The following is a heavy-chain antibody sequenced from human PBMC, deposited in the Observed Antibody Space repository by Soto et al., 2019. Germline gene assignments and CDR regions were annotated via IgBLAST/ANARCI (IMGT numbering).Heavy chain of an antibody. J-gene: IGHJ4*02. CDR2: IKQDGSDK. CDR1: GFTFNVYG. Sequence: PGGSLRLSCAASGFTFNVYGRSWVRQAPGKGLEWVANIKQDGSDKYYVDSVKGRFTISRDNTKNSLYLQMNSLRAEDTAVYYCAKYSPGATTPFDYWGQGTLVTVSS. V-gene: IGHV3-7*03. D-gene: IGHD1-26*01. CDR3: AKYSPGATTPFDY.